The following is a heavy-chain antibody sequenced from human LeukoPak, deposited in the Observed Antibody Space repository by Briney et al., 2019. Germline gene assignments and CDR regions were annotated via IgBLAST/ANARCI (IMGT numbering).Heavy chain of an antibody. CDR1: GYTFTSCD. CDR2: MNPDNGHT. V-gene: IGHV1-8*01. Sequence: ASVKVSCKASGYTFTSCDIQWARQATGQGLEWMGWMNPDNGHTGYAHRFQGRVTMTRDTSISTAYMELSSLMSEDTAVYYCARGLPKAVFGMVIEDWGQGTLVTVSS. J-gene: IGHJ1*01. D-gene: IGHD3-3*01. CDR3: ARGLPKAVFGMVIED.